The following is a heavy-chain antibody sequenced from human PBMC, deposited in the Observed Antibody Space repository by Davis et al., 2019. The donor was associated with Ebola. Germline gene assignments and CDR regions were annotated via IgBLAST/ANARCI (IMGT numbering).Heavy chain of an antibody. CDR1: GFAFRNNA. CDR3: AKDMRSAVPGTPDY. J-gene: IGHJ4*02. CDR2: ISGSGART. D-gene: IGHD6-19*01. Sequence: GESLKISCSASGFAFRNNAMNWVRQAPGKGLEWVSGISGSGARTFYANFVKGRFSISRDNYKDTLYLEINSLRAEDTAVYHCAKDMRSAVPGTPDYWGPGTRVTVSP. V-gene: IGHV3-23*01.